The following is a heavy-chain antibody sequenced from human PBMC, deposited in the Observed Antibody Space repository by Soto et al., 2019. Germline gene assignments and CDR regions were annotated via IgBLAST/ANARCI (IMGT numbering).Heavy chain of an antibody. CDR2: IKQDGSEK. V-gene: IGHV3-7*03. Sequence: GGSLRLSCAASGFTFSSYWMSWVRQAPGKGLEWVANIKQDGSEKYYVDSVKGRFTISRDNAKNSLYLQMNSLRAEDTAVYYCARDHSYSSSWRLRDYYGMDVWGQGTTVTVSS. CDR1: GFTFSSYW. J-gene: IGHJ6*02. D-gene: IGHD6-13*01. CDR3: ARDHSYSSSWRLRDYYGMDV.